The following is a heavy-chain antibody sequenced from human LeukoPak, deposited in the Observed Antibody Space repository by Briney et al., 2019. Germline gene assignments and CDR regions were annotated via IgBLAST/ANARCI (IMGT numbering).Heavy chain of an antibody. V-gene: IGHV1-2*02. J-gene: IGHJ4*02. Sequence: GASVKVSCRASGYTFIAYYMHWVRHAPGQGLEWMGWINPSSGGTNYAQKFQGRVPMTRDTSISTAYMELSEFRSDDTAVYYCAGQKDRRRIDYWGEGTLITVSS. CDR3: AGQKDRRRIDY. CDR2: INPSSGGT. CDR1: GYTFIAYY.